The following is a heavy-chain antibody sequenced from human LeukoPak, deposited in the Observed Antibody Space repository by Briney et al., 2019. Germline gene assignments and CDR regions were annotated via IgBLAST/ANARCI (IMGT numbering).Heavy chain of an antibody. Sequence: SQTLSLTCSVSGDSITSGDYYWSCIRQPPGKGLEWIGYIYYSDSTNYIPSLKSRVTILVDTSKNQFSLKLSSVTAADTAVYFCARAPSYYDTTGDVFDYWGQGTLVTVSS. D-gene: IGHD3-22*01. J-gene: IGHJ4*02. CDR1: GDSITSGDYY. CDR2: IYYSDST. V-gene: IGHV4-30-4*01. CDR3: ARAPSYYDTTGDVFDY.